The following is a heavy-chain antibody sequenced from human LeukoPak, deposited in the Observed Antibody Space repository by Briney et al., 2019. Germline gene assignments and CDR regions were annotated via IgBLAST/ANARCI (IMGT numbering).Heavy chain of an antibody. CDR3: ARDIHSVAFDI. CDR2: IGTAGDT. Sequence: GGSLRLSCAASGFTFSSYDMHWVRQATGKGLEWVSAIGTAGDTYYPGSVKGRFTISRENAKNSLYLQMNSLRAGDTAVYYCARDIHSVAFDIWGQGTMVTVSS. V-gene: IGHV3-13*01. J-gene: IGHJ3*02. CDR1: GFTFSSYD.